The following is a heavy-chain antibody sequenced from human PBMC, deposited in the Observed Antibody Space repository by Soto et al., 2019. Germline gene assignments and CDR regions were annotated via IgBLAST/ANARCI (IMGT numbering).Heavy chain of an antibody. V-gene: IGHV3-74*02. J-gene: IGHJ6*03. CDR3: ARGDCVGGTCYSLAGSFYYYMDV. Sequence: EVQLVESGGGLVQPGGSLRLSCAASGFTFSNYWMYWVRQAPGKGLEWVSRINSDGSVSSYADSVKGRLTISRDNVKNTLYRQMDSLRADDTAVYYCARGDCVGGTCYSLAGSFYYYMDVWGKGTTVTVFS. CDR2: INSDGSVS. D-gene: IGHD2-15*01. CDR1: GFTFSNYW.